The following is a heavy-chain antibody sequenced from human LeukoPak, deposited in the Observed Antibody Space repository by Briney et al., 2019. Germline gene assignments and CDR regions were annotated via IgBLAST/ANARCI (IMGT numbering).Heavy chain of an antibody. D-gene: IGHD3-22*01. CDR1: GFTFSSYA. CDR3: ARDDSSH. CDR2: ISYDGSNK. Sequence: GGSLRLSCAASGFTFSSYAMHWVRQAPGKGLEWVAVISYDGSNKYYADSVKGRFTISRDNSKNTLYLQMNSLRAEDTAVYYCARDDSSHWGQGTLVTVSS. J-gene: IGHJ4*02. V-gene: IGHV3-30*04.